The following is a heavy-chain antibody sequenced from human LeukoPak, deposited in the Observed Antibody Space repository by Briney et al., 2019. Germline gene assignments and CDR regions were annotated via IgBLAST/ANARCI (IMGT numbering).Heavy chain of an antibody. J-gene: IGHJ6*02. CDR1: GFTFSSYG. V-gene: IGHV3-53*01. CDR3: ARDLFGLSQYYYYGMDV. CDR2: IYSGGST. Sequence: GGSLRLSCAASGFTFSSYGMHWVRQAPGKGLEWVSVIYSGGSTYYADSVKGRFTISRDNSKNTLYLQMNSLRAEDTAVYYCARDLFGLSQYYYYGMDVWGQGTTVTVSS. D-gene: IGHD3-10*01.